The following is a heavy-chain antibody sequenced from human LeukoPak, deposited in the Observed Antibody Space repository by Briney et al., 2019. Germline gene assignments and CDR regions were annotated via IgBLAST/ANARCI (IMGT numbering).Heavy chain of an antibody. CDR3: AREGEGAFDV. CDR1: GSIFSTYA. D-gene: IGHD1-26*01. Sequence: GGSLRLSCAASGSIFSTYAMHWVRQAPGKGLEWVAFISPDGNDKRYADSVKGRLTISRDSSENTLYLQINRLGAEDAVVYYCAREGEGAFDVWGQGTMVTVSS. CDR2: ISPDGNDK. V-gene: IGHV3-30*01. J-gene: IGHJ3*01.